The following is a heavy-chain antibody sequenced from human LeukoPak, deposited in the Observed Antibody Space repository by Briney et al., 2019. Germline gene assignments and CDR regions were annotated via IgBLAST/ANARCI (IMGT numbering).Heavy chain of an antibody. CDR3: ARDPRWLTPDCTSTSCYENYFDP. J-gene: IGHJ5*02. CDR2: IYHSGSA. CDR1: GYSISSGYQ. D-gene: IGHD2-2*01. V-gene: IGHV4-38-2*02. Sequence: SETLSLTCGVSGYSISSGYQWAWIRQSPGKGLEWIGSIYHSGSARYNPSLKSRVTISVETSKNQFSLNMYSVTAADTAVYYCARDPRWLTPDCTSTSCYENYFDPWGQGTLVTVSS.